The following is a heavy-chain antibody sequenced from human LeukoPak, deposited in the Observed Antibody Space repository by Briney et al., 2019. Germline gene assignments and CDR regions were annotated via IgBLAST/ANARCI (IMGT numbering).Heavy chain of an antibody. CDR1: GFTFSSYW. J-gene: IGHJ4*02. CDR2: INGDGSST. Sequence: GGSLRLSCAASGFTFSSYWMHWVRHAPGKGLVWVSRINGDGSSTTYADSVKGRFAISRDSAKNTVYLHMNSLRAEDTAVYYCARTLYSTSSPDYWGQGTLVTVSS. D-gene: IGHD6-6*01. CDR3: ARTLYSTSSPDY. V-gene: IGHV3-74*01.